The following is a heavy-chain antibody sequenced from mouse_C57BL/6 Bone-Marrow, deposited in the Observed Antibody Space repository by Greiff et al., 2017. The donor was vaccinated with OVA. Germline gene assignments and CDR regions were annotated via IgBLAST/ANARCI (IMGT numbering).Heavy chain of an antibody. CDR3: ARRANWDGYFDV. D-gene: IGHD4-1*01. CDR1: GFSLSTFGMG. V-gene: IGHV8-8*01. J-gene: IGHJ1*03. Sequence: QVTLKESGPGILRPSQTLSLTCSFSGFSLSTFGMGVGWIRQPSGKGLEWLAHIWWDDDKYYNPALKSRLTISKDTSKNQVFLKIASVDTADTATYYCARRANWDGYFDVWGTGTTVTVSS. CDR2: IWWDDDK.